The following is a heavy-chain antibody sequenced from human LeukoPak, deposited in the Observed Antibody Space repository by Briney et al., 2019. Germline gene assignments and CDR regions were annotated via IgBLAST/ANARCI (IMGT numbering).Heavy chain of an antibody. V-gene: IGHV3-9*01. CDR1: GFTFDDYA. CDR2: ISWNSGYK. J-gene: IGHJ3*02. Sequence: PGGSLRLSCAASGFTFDDYAMHWVRQAPGKGLEWVSGISWNSGYKGYADSVKGRFTISRDNAKNSLYLQTISLRAEDTAFYYCAKGGGRWLQSTGGFDIWGQGTKVTVSS. CDR3: AKGGGRWLQSTGGFDI. D-gene: IGHD5-24*01.